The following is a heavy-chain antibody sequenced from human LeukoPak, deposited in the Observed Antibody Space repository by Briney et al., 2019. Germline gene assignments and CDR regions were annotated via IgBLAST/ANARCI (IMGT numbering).Heavy chain of an antibody. Sequence: GGSLRLSCAASGVTFSSYLMHWVRQAPGKGLEWVSRINGDGTTTNYADSVKGRFTISRDNAKNTLYLEMNSLRAEDTAVYYCSRRVDATRWFDPWGQGTLVTVSS. CDR1: GVTFSSYL. V-gene: IGHV3-74*01. D-gene: IGHD2-15*01. CDR3: SRRVDATRWFDP. CDR2: INGDGTTT. J-gene: IGHJ5*02.